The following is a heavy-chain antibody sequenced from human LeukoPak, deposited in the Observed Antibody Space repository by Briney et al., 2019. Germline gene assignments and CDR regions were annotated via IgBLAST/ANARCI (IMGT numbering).Heavy chain of an antibody. CDR1: VYTFTIYG. V-gene: IGHV1-18*01. CDR2: ISAYNGNT. D-gene: IGHD4-17*01. Sequence: ASVKVSCTASVYTFTIYGISWVRQAPGQGVEWMGWISAYNGNTNYAQKLQGRVTMTTDTSTSTAYMELRSLRSDDTAVYYCARVGTTLSFGFVGYWGQGTLVTVSS. J-gene: IGHJ4*02. CDR3: ARVGTTLSFGFVGY.